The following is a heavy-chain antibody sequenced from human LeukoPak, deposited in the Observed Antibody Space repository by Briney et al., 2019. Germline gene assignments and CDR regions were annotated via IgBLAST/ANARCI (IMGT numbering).Heavy chain of an antibody. CDR3: ARDDGQGATDY. D-gene: IGHD1-26*01. V-gene: IGHV1-2*02. J-gene: IGHJ4*02. CDR2: INPNSGGT. Sequence: GASVKVSCKASGYTFTAYYMHWVRQTPGQGLEWMGWINPNSGGTNYAQKFQGRVTMTRDTSISTAYMELSRLTSDDTAVFYCARDDGQGATDYWGQGTLVTISS. CDR1: GYTFTAYY.